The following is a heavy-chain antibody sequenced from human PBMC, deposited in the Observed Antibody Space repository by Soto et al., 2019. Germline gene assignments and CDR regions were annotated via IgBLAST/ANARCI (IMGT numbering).Heavy chain of an antibody. CDR2: GRADNSHP. CDR1: GYRFTEFG. J-gene: IGHJ3*02. D-gene: IGHD3-16*01. Sequence: QVQLLQSGPEVKKPGASVKVSCRAFGYRFTEFGISWVRQAPGQGLERVGWGRADNSHPNYAKSLQGRVNVTTDTASDTALRDWSSLTSADTAVYYCGRAADPFDLVWGRNDALDIWGQGTLVFVSS. V-gene: IGHV1-18*01. CDR3: GRAADPFDLVWGRNDALDI.